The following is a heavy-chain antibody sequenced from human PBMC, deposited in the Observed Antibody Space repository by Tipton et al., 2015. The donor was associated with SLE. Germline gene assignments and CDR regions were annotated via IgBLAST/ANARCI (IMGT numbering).Heavy chain of an antibody. V-gene: IGHV3-30*02. Sequence: SLRLPCAASGFTFSRFAMHWVRQAPGKGLEWVALIWRDGSNKYYVDSVKGRFTISRDNAKNTVYLQMDSLRAEDTAVYYCAKEAAYDYYFDYWGQGTLVTVSS. D-gene: IGHD3-3*01. CDR3: AKEAAYDYYFDY. J-gene: IGHJ4*02. CDR2: IWRDGSNK. CDR1: GFTFSRFA.